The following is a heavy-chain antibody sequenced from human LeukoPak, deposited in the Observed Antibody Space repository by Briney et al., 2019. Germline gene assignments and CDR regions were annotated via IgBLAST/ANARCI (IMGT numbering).Heavy chain of an antibody. V-gene: IGHV4-59*01. CDR1: GDSIRSYY. Sequence: SETLSLTCTVSGDSIRSYYWSWIRQSPGKGLEWIGYIYYSGSTNYNPSLKSRVTLSLDTSKRQFSLRLNSVTAADTGIYYCARDPGYYGSGTRGAFDIWGQGTMVAVSP. CDR3: ARDPGYYGSGTRGAFDI. CDR2: IYYSGST. D-gene: IGHD3-10*01. J-gene: IGHJ3*02.